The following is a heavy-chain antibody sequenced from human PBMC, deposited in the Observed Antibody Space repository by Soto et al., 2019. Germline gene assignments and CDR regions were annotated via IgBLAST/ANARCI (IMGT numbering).Heavy chain of an antibody. CDR1: GYTFTNYY. V-gene: IGHV1-46*03. D-gene: IGHD3-22*01. J-gene: IGHJ4*02. Sequence: ASVKVSCKASGYTFTNYYMHWVRQAPGQGLEWMGIINSSGGSTSYAQKFQGRVTITADKSTSTAYMELSSLRSEDTAVYYCALYYYDSSGYYYPFDYWGQGTLVTVSS. CDR2: INSSGGST. CDR3: ALYYYDSSGYYYPFDY.